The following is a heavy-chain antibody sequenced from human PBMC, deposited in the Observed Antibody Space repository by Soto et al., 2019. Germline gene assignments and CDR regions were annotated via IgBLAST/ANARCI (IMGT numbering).Heavy chain of an antibody. CDR3: VRDLFAYDSSGY. CDR2: ISAYNGNT. CDR1: GYAFTAFG. Sequence: QVQLVQSGAEVKKPGASVKVSCKASGYAFTAFGISWVRQAPGQGLEWMGWISAYNGNTNYAQKIQGRVTLTTDTSTSTAYMELRSLRSDDTAVYYCVRDLFAYDSSGYWGQGTLVTVSS. J-gene: IGHJ4*02. D-gene: IGHD3-22*01. V-gene: IGHV1-18*01.